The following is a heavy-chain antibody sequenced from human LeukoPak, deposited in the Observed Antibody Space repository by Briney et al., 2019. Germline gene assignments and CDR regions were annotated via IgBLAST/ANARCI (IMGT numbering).Heavy chain of an antibody. V-gene: IGHV3-7*01. CDR3: SRSLEY. CDR2: TKQDGSEQ. Sequence: PGGSLRFSCAASGFPFSGYWMDWVRQAPGKGMEWVANTKQDGSEQYYADSVKGRFTISRDNAKNALYLQMNSLRAEDTAVYYCSRSLEYWGQGALVTVSS. J-gene: IGHJ4*02. CDR1: GFPFSGYW.